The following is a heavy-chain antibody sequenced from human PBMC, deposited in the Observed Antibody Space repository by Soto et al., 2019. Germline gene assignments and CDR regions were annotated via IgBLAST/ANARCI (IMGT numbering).Heavy chain of an antibody. CDR2: IWYDGSNK. D-gene: IGHD6-13*01. CDR1: GFTFSSYG. CDR3: ASGIAAAGIY. Sequence: QVQLVESGGGVVQPGRSLRLSCAASGFTFSSYGMHWVRQAPGKGLEWVAVIWYDGSNKYYADSVKGRFTISRDNSKNPLYLQMNSLRAEDTAVYYCASGIAAAGIYWGQGTLVTVSS. V-gene: IGHV3-33*01. J-gene: IGHJ4*02.